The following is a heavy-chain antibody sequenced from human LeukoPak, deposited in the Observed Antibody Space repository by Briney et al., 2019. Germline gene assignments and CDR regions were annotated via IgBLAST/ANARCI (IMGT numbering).Heavy chain of an antibody. J-gene: IGHJ4*02. CDR3: ARGKDGYRGKNFDY. D-gene: IGHD5-24*01. Sequence: ASETLSLTCTVSGGSISSSSYYWGWIRQPPGKGLEWIGSIYYSGSTYYNPSLKSRVTISVDTSKNQFSLKLSSVTAADTAVYYCARGKDGYRGKNFDYWGQGTLVTVSS. V-gene: IGHV4-39*07. CDR1: GGSISSSSYY. CDR2: IYYSGST.